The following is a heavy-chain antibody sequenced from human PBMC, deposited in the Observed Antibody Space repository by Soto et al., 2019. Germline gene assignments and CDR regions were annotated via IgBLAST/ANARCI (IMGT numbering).Heavy chain of an antibody. CDR2: ISYDGSNK. D-gene: IGHD6-6*01. CDR1: GFTFISYA. V-gene: IGHV3-30-3*01. Sequence: LRLSCAASGFTFISYAMHWVRQAPGKGLEWVAVISYDGSNKYYADSVKGRFTISRDNSKNTLYLQMNSLRAEDTAVYYCAREGAYSSSSIPYNYYDSGMDVWGQGTTVAVSS. J-gene: IGHJ6*02. CDR3: AREGAYSSSSIPYNYYDSGMDV.